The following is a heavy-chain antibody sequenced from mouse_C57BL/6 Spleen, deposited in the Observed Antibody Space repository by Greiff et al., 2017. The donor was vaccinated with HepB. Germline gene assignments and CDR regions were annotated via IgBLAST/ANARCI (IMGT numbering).Heavy chain of an antibody. J-gene: IGHJ4*01. D-gene: IGHD3-2*02. CDR1: GFTFSSYA. CDR2: ISDGGSYT. CDR3: ALSRPYYAMDY. Sequence: EVQLVESGGGLVKPGGSLKLSCAASGFTFSSYAMSWVRQTPEKRLEWVATISDGGSYTYYPDNVKGRFTISRDNAKNNLYLQMSHLKSEDTAMYYCALSRPYYAMDYWGQGTSVTVSS. V-gene: IGHV5-4*01.